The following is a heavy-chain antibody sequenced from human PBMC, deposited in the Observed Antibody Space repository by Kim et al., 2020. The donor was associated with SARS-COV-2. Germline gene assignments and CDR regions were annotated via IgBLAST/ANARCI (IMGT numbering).Heavy chain of an antibody. CDR3: ARAARNYGRRPSFDI. Sequence: SETLSLTCAVYGGSFSGYYWSWIRQPPGKGLEWIGEINHSGSTNYNPSLKSRVTISVDTSKNQFSLKLSSVTAADTAVYYCARAARNYGRRPSFDIWGQGTMVTVSS. V-gene: IGHV4-34*01. J-gene: IGHJ3*02. CDR1: GGSFSGYY. D-gene: IGHD1-7*01. CDR2: INHSGST.